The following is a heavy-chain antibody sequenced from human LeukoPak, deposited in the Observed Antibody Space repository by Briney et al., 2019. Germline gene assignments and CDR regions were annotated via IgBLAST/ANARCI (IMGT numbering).Heavy chain of an antibody. CDR2: ISSSSSYI. J-gene: IGHJ6*02. V-gene: IGHV3-21*01. Sequence: GGSLRLSCAASGFTFSSYSMNWVRQAPGKGLEWVSSISSSSSYIYYADSVKGRFTISRDNAKNSLYLQMNSLRAEDTAVYYCAKTSTVTSWGGYYGMDVWGRGTTVTVSS. D-gene: IGHD4-17*01. CDR3: AKTSTVTSWGGYYGMDV. CDR1: GFTFSSYS.